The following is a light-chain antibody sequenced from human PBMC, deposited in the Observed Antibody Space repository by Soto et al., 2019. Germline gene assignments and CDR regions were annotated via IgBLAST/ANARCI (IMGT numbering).Light chain of an antibody. J-gene: IGKJ1*01. Sequence: EIVMTQSPATLSVSPGERASLSCRASQSVSSXLAWYQQKPGQAPRLLIYGASTRATGIPARFSGSGSGTEFTLTISSLQSVDFAVYYCQQYNNWLTWTFGQGTKVEIK. V-gene: IGKV3-15*01. CDR2: GAS. CDR3: QQYNNWLTWT. CDR1: QSVSSX.